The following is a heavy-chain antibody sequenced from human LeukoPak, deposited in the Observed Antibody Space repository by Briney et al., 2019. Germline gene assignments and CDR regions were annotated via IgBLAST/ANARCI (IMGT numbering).Heavy chain of an antibody. D-gene: IGHD1-26*01. CDR2: ISDSGNT. CDR3: ARSLVVGATDDY. J-gene: IGHJ4*02. Sequence: SGGSLRLSCAASGFTLSSYAMSWVRQAPGKGLEWVSAISDSGNTYHADSVKGRFTISRDNSKNTLYLQMNSLRAEDTAVYYCARSLVVGATDDYWGQGTLVTVSS. CDR1: GFTLSSYA. V-gene: IGHV3-23*01.